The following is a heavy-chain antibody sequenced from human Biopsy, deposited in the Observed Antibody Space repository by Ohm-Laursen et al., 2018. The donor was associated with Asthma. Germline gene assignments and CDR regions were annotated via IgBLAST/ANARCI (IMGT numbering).Heavy chain of an antibody. J-gene: IGHJ3*01. V-gene: IGHV3-23*01. CDR2: ISTSGGSK. Sequence: GSLRLSCAAPGFTFSSYAMSWVRQTPDRGLEWVSGISTSGGSKYYADSVKGRFTLSRDNSKTTLSLQMNSLTEGDTAVYYCVKALGGGDGFDVWGLGTTVTVSS. CDR3: VKALGGGDGFDV. CDR1: GFTFSSYA.